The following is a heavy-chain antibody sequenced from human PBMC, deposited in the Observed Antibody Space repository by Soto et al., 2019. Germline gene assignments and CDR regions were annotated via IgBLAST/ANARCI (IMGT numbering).Heavy chain of an antibody. CDR1: GDSISSRNW. CDR2: ISHVGNS. V-gene: IGHV4-4*02. J-gene: IGHJ6*02. Sequence: PSETLSLTCAVSGDSISSRNWWNWVRQPPGKGLEWIGQISHVGNSNYNPSLQSRLTISVDKSKNQFSLELSSVTAADTAVYYCARDYYRLNSGYGFSMDVWGQGTTVTVSS. CDR3: ARDYYRLNSGYGFSMDV. D-gene: IGHD5-12*01.